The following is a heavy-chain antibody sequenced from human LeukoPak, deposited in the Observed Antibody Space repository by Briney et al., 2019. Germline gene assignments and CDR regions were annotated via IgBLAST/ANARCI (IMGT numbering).Heavy chain of an antibody. CDR3: ARHAGSYYYGSGSYNEFDY. D-gene: IGHD3-10*01. CDR2: IYYSGST. Sequence: SETLSLTCTVSGGSISSSSYYWGWIRQPPGKGLEWIGSIYYSGSTYYNPSLKSRVTISVDTSKNQFSLKLSSATAADTAVYYCARHAGSYYYGSGSYNEFDYWGQGTLVTVSS. CDR1: GGSISSSSYY. V-gene: IGHV4-39*01. J-gene: IGHJ4*02.